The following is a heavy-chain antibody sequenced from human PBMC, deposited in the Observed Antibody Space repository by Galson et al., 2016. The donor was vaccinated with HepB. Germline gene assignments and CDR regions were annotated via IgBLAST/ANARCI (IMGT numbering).Heavy chain of an antibody. CDR2: IFPRDSDT. CDR1: GYTFTSSW. J-gene: IGHJ4*02. Sequence: QSGAEVKRPGESLTIPCKGSGYTFTSSWIGWVRQMPGKGLEWVGVIFPRDSDTRYSPSFQGQVTLSVDKSITTAYLRWSSLKASDTAIYYCARRAAAGQENFDYWGQGTLVTVSS. D-gene: IGHD6-13*01. V-gene: IGHV5-51*01. CDR3: ARRAAAGQENFDY.